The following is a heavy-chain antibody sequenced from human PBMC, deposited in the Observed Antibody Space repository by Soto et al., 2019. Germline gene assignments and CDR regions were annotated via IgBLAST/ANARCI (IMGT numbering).Heavy chain of an antibody. D-gene: IGHD6-13*01. CDR1: GYSFTSYW. Sequence: GESLKISCKGSGYSFTSYWIGWVLQIPGKGLEWMGRIDPSDSYTNYSPSFQGHVTISADKSISTAYLQWSSLKASDTAMYYCARRHSSSSAFDPWGQGTLVTVSS. CDR3: ARRHSSSSAFDP. V-gene: IGHV5-10-1*01. CDR2: IDPSDSYT. J-gene: IGHJ5*02.